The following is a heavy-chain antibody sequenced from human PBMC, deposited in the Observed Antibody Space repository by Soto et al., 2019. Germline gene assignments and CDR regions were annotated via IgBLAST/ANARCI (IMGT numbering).Heavy chain of an antibody. V-gene: IGHV3-23*01. J-gene: IGHJ4*02. CDR3: AKVPRGIAARPKYYFDY. CDR1: GFTFSSYA. Sequence: GGSLRLSCAASGFTFSSYAMSWVRQAPGKGLEWVSAISGSGGSTYYADSVKGRLTISRDNSKNTLYLQMNSLRAGDTAVYYCAKVPRGIAARPKYYFDYWGQGTLVTVSS. CDR2: ISGSGGST. D-gene: IGHD6-6*01.